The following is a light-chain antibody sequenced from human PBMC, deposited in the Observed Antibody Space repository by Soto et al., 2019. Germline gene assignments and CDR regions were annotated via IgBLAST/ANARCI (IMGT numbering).Light chain of an antibody. CDR1: SSDVGAFNY. Sequence: QSALTQPASVSGSPGQSITISCTGTSSDVGAFNYVSWYLQYPGKAPKLMIYEVGNRPSGVSNRFSGSKSGNTASLTISELQAEDEADYYCCSYASGSIYVFGTGTKLTVL. CDR3: CSYASGSIYV. V-gene: IGLV2-14*01. CDR2: EVG. J-gene: IGLJ1*01.